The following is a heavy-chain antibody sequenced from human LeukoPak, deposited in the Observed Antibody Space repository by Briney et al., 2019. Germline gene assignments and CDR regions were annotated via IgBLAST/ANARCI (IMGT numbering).Heavy chain of an antibody. Sequence: LGGSLRLSCAASGFTFSSYGMHWVRQAPGKGLEWVAVIWYDGSNKYYADSVKGRFTISRDNSKNTLYLQMNSLRAEDTAVYYCAKDDSSGYYYVGNFDYWGQGTLVTVSS. CDR2: IWYDGSNK. CDR3: AKDDSSGYYYVGNFDY. CDR1: GFTFSSYG. D-gene: IGHD3-22*01. J-gene: IGHJ4*02. V-gene: IGHV3-33*06.